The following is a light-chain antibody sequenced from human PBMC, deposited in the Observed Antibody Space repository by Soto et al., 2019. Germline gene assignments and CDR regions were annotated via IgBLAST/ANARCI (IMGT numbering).Light chain of an antibody. Sequence: EIVLTQSPATLSLSPGERATLSCRASQSVSSYLAWYQQKAGQAPRLLIYDASNRATGIPARFSCSRSGTDFTLTISRLEPEDFAVYFFQHRSNWPLAFGKEKRLEIK. CDR2: DAS. J-gene: IGKJ5*01. CDR3: QHRSNWPLA. CDR1: QSVSSY. V-gene: IGKV3-11*01.